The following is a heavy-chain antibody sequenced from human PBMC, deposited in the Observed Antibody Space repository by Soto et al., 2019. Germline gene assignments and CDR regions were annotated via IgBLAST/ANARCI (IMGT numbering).Heavy chain of an antibody. Sequence: HPGGSLRLSCAASGFTFSSCAMGWVRQALGKGLEWVSDIIDSGDSTYYADSVKGRFTISRDNSKSTLYLQMNSLRAEDTALYYCAKGRSYYYYYGVDVWGQGTTVTVSS. CDR1: GFTFSSCA. J-gene: IGHJ6*02. CDR3: AKGRSYYYYYGVDV. CDR2: IIDSGDST. V-gene: IGHV3-23*01.